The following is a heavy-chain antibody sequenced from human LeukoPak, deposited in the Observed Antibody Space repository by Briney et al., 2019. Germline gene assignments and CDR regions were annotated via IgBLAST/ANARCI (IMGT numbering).Heavy chain of an antibody. V-gene: IGHV1-18*01. D-gene: IGHD2-2*02. CDR2: ISAYNGNT. Sequence: ASVKVSCKASGYTFTSYGISWVRQAPGQGLEWMGWISAYNGNTNYAQKFQGRVTMTRDTSTSTVYMELSSLRSEDTAVYYCASGCSSTSCYTYFDYWGQGTLVTVSS. J-gene: IGHJ4*02. CDR1: GYTFTSYG. CDR3: ASGCSSTSCYTYFDY.